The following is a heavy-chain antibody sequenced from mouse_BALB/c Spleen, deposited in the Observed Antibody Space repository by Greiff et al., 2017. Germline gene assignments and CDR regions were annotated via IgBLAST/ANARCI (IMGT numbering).Heavy chain of an antibody. D-gene: IGHD1-1*01. CDR3: ARNDYGSSWDWYFDV. J-gene: IGHJ1*01. CDR2: ISYSGST. CDR1: GYSITSDYA. V-gene: IGHV3-2*02. Sequence: EVQGVESGPGLVKPSQSLSLTCTVTGYSITSDYAWNWIRQFPGNKLEWMGYISYSGSTSYNPSLKSRISITRDTSKNQFFLQLNSVTTEDTATYYCARNDYGSSWDWYFDVWGAGTTVTVSS.